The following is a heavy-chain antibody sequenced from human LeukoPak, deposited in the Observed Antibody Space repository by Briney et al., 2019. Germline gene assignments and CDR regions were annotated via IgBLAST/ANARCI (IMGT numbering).Heavy chain of an antibody. D-gene: IGHD6-13*01. CDR2: INHSGST. CDR3: ARVIGAAAGTVYYYYYAMDV. J-gene: IGHJ6*02. Sequence: SETLSLTCAVYSGSFSGYYWSWIRQPPGKGLEWIGEINHSGSTNYIPSLKSRVTLSIDTTKNQFSLKLSSVTAADTAVYYCARVIGAAAGTVYYYYYAMDVWGQGTTVTVSS. V-gene: IGHV4-34*01. CDR1: SGSFSGYY.